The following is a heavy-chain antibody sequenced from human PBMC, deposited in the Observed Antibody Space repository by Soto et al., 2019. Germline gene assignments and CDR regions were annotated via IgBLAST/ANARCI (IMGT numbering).Heavy chain of an antibody. CDR1: GFTFSSYA. V-gene: IGHV3-23*01. D-gene: IGHD3-22*01. Sequence: EVQLLESGGGLVQPGGSQRLSCAASGFTFSSYAMSWVRQAPGKGLEWVSAISGSGGSTYYADSVKGRFTISRDNSKNTLYLQMNSLRAEDTAVYYCAKDRLDYYYDSSEGGDYWGQGTLVTVSS. CDR3: AKDRLDYYYDSSEGGDY. J-gene: IGHJ4*02. CDR2: ISGSGGST.